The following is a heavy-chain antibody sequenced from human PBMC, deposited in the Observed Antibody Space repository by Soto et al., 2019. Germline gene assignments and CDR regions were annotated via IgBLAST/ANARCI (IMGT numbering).Heavy chain of an antibody. CDR1: GHTLTELS. Sequence: QVQLLQSGAEVKKPGASVKVSCKVSGHTLTELSMHWVRQAPGRGLEWMGGFDPEDGETISAQKFQGRVTMTEDTSTDTTYMELTSLRTEDTAVYYCAAGGTRWLHSPFDYWGQGTLVTICS. CDR3: AAGGTRWLHSPFDY. J-gene: IGHJ4*02. D-gene: IGHD1-1*01. V-gene: IGHV1-24*01. CDR2: FDPEDGET.